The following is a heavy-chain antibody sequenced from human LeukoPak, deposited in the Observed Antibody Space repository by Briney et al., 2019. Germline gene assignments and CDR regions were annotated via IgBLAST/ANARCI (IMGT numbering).Heavy chain of an antibody. CDR1: GFTFSSYA. J-gene: IGHJ3*02. D-gene: IGHD1-26*01. Sequence: QAGGSLRLSCAASGFTFSSYAMHWVRQAPGKGLVWVSGINSDGGTTTYADSVKGRFTISRDNAKNTLYLQMNNLRAEDTAVYYCARDRLGGSYYSPYAFDIWGQGTMVTVSS. CDR2: INSDGGTT. CDR3: ARDRLGGSYYSPYAFDI. V-gene: IGHV3-74*01.